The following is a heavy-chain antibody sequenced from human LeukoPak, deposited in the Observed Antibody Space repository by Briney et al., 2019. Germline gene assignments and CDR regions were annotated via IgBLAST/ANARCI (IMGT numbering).Heavy chain of an antibody. Sequence: SQTLSLTCAISGHSVSGNSAVAWNWLRQSPSRGLEWLGRTYYRTKRNNDYAVSVKSRITINPDTSTNQFSLPLNSVTPEDTAVYYCARGRNSGFDYWGQGTLVTVSS. CDR2: TYYRTKRNN. CDR1: GHSVSGNSAVA. V-gene: IGHV6-1*01. D-gene: IGHD2/OR15-2a*01. CDR3: ARGRNSGFDY. J-gene: IGHJ4*02.